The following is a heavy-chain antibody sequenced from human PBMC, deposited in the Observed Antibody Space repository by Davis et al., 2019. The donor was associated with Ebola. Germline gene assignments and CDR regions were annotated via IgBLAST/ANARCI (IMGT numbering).Heavy chain of an antibody. CDR2: IYYSGST. CDR1: SGSISSYY. CDR3: ARRQWELHYYGMDV. D-gene: IGHD1-26*01. J-gene: IGHJ6*02. V-gene: IGHV4-59*08. Sequence: MPSETLSLTCTVSSGSISSYYWSWIRQPPGKGLEWIGYIYYSGSTNYNPSLKSRVTISVDTSKNQFSLKLSSVTAADTAVYYCARRQWELHYYGMDVWGQGTTVTVSS.